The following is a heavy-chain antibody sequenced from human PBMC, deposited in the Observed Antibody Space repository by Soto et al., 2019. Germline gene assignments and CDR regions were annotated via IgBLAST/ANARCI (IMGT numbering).Heavy chain of an antibody. D-gene: IGHD3-10*01. V-gene: IGHV4-61*01. J-gene: IGHJ5*02. CDR3: ARRQVVRGVGTNWFDP. CDR1: GDSVNSGSYY. Sequence: PSETLSLTCTVSGDSVNSGSYYWTWIRQAPGKGLEWLGYIYHIGTTRYNPSLKSRATISLDTSKSQFSLRLTSVTAADTAVYYCARRQVVRGVGTNWFDPWGQGTLVTVSS. CDR2: IYHIGTT.